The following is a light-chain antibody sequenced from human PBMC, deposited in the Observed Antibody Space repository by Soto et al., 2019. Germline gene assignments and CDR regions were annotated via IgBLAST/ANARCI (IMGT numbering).Light chain of an antibody. J-gene: IGKJ2*01. Sequence: EIVLAQSPVTLSLSPGERATLSCRASQSVSSFLAWYQQKPGQAPRLLIYDVSNRAAGIPARFSGSGSGTDFTLTISSLEPEDFAVYYCQQRTDWPPVYTFGQGTKLDIK. CDR2: DVS. CDR3: QQRTDWPPVYT. V-gene: IGKV3-11*01. CDR1: QSVSSF.